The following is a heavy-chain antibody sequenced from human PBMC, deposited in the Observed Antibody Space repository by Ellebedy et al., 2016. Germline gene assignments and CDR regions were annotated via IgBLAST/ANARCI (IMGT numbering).Heavy chain of an antibody. V-gene: IGHV4-39*02. D-gene: IGHD4-23*01. J-gene: IGHJ3*02. CDR3: ARDYSDSDGDDAFGI. CDR1: GASISRSSYY. CDR2: IYHSGIT. Sequence: SETLSLTCTVSGASISRSSYYWGWIRQSPGKGLEWIASIYHSGITHYNPSLESRVTISVDTSNNQFSLRLRSVTAADTALYYCARDYSDSDGDDAFGIWGRGTMVTVSS.